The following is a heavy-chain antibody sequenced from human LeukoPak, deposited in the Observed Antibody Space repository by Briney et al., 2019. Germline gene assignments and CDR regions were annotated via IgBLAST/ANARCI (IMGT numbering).Heavy chain of an antibody. CDR1: GGSISSSSYY. V-gene: IGHV4-39*07. CDR3: ARVPDYSNKNWFDP. J-gene: IGHJ5*02. Sequence: PSETLSLTCTVSGGSISSSSYYWGWIRQPPGKGLEWIGSIYYSGSTYYNPSLKSRVTISVDTSKNQFSLKLSSVTAADTAVYYCARVPDYSNKNWFDPWGQGTLVTVSS. CDR2: IYYSGST. D-gene: IGHD4-11*01.